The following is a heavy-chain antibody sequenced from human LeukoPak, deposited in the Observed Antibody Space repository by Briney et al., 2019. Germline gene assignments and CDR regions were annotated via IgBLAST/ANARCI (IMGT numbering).Heavy chain of an antibody. CDR2: IYSSGRT. V-gene: IGHV4-4*07. Sequence: SETLSLTCSVSGASISAYHWSWIRQPAGKGLGWIGRIYSSGRTNYIPSLKSRLTMSVDTSKNQFSLKLNSVTAAGTAVYYCARDYRYPDYWGQGTMVTVSS. CDR3: ARDYRYPDY. CDR1: GASISAYH. D-gene: IGHD3-16*02. J-gene: IGHJ4*02.